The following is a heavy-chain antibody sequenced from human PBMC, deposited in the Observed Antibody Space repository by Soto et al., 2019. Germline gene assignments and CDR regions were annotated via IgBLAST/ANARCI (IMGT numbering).Heavy chain of an antibody. CDR2: IQSDGSDI. J-gene: IGHJ6*02. CDR1: GFPFNSYL. Sequence: EVQLVESGGGLVRPGGSLRLSCVTSGFPFNSYLMHWVRRAPGKGLQWVSGIQSDGSDITYADSMKGRFTISRDNARNTLFLQMSSLRADDTAVYHCVRARSYFASGTVPSPLGMDVWGQGTTVTVSS. V-gene: IGHV3-74*03. D-gene: IGHD3-10*01. CDR3: VRARSYFASGTVPSPLGMDV.